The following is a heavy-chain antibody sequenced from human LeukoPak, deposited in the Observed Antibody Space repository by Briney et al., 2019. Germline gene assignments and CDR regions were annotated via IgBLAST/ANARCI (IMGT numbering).Heavy chain of an antibody. CDR3: AGQARPGSAEGAFDI. Sequence: PGGSLRQSCTGAGFTFSSYDRHWVRQDKGKGLEWVSAISTAGDPYYLGSVKGRFTISRENAKNSFYLQMNSLRAGDTAVYYCAGQARPGSAEGAFDIWGQETMVTVSS. CDR2: ISTAGDP. J-gene: IGHJ3*02. D-gene: IGHD2-2*01. CDR1: GFTFSSYD. V-gene: IGHV3-13*05.